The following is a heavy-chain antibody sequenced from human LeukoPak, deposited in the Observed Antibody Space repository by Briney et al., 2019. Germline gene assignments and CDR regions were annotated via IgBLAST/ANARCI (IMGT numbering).Heavy chain of an antibody. D-gene: IGHD1-14*01. J-gene: IGHJ3*02. CDR1: GDSISSSPYF. CDR3: ARPSGRNWNAFDI. V-gene: IGHV4-39*01. Sequence: SETLSLTCTVSGDSISSSPYFCGWLRQPPGKGLEWIGSINYSGNTYFNPSLQSRVAISVDTSKNQLSLKLSSLTAADTAVYSCARPSGRNWNAFDIWGQGTMVTVSS. CDR2: INYSGNT.